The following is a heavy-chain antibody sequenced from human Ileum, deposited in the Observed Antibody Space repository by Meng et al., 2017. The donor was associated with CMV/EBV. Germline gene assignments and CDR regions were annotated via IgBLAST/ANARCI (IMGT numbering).Heavy chain of an antibody. Sequence: AGSSSGYSWSWIRQPPGKGLEWIGEINHSGSTNYSPSLKSRVTISVDTSKNQFSLKLSSVTAADTAVYYCARGKGYSYGSKVNWFDPWGQGTLVTVSS. V-gene: IGHV4-34*01. CDR2: INHSGST. CDR3: ARGKGYSYGSKVNWFDP. CDR1: AGSSSGYS. J-gene: IGHJ5*02. D-gene: IGHD5-18*01.